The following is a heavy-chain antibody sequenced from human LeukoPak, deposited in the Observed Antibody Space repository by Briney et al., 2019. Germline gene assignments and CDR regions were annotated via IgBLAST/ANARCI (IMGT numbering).Heavy chain of an antibody. Sequence: PSATLSLTCTVSGGSISSYYWSWIRQPAGKGLEWIGRIYTSGSTNYNPSLKSRVTMSVDTSKNQFSLKLSSVTAADTAVYYCARDSAILGSYYGGGDYWGQGTLVTVSS. CDR1: GGSISSYY. CDR3: ARDSAILGSYYGGGDY. D-gene: IGHD1-26*01. V-gene: IGHV4-4*07. J-gene: IGHJ4*02. CDR2: IYTSGST.